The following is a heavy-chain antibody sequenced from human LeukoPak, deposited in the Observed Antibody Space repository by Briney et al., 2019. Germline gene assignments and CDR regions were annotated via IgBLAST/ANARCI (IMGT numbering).Heavy chain of an antibody. CDR3: ARSSRVGATNYFDY. D-gene: IGHD1-26*01. Sequence: GGTLRLSCAASGFTFDDYCMSWVRQPPGKGLEWGSGINWNGGSTGYADAVKGRFTISRDQAKISLYLQMISLRAEDTGLYYCARSSRVGATNYFDYWGQGTLVTVSS. V-gene: IGHV3-20*04. CDR1: GFTFDDYC. J-gene: IGHJ4*02. CDR2: INWNGGST.